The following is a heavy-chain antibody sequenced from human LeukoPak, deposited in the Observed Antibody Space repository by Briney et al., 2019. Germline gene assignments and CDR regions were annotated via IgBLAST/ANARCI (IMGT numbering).Heavy chain of an antibody. CDR2: IYHSGST. J-gene: IGHJ5*02. Sequence: PSQTLSLTCTVSGGSISNGDYYWSWIRQPPGKGLEWIGYIYHSGSTYYNPSLNSRVTISIDRSKNQFSLKLSSVTAADTAVYYCARQWTMYSSTWYGGDWFDPWGQGTLVTVSS. CDR1: GGSISNGDYY. D-gene: IGHD6-13*01. CDR3: ARQWTMYSSTWYGGDWFDP. V-gene: IGHV4-30-2*01.